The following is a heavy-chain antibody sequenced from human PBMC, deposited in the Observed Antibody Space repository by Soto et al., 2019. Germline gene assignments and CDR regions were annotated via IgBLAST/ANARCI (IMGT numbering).Heavy chain of an antibody. CDR2: IIPVFGTT. V-gene: IGHV1-69*13. CDR1: GDSVNTYV. J-gene: IGHJ6*02. D-gene: IGHD6-6*01. Sequence: GASVKVSCKSSGDSVNTYVFSWVRQAPGQGLQWMGGIIPVFGTTNYAPNFQDRVTISADASTGTVYMELISLRSEDTAISYCARGSMAIPILYYYEMDVWGQGTTVTVSS. CDR3: ARGSMAIPILYYYEMDV.